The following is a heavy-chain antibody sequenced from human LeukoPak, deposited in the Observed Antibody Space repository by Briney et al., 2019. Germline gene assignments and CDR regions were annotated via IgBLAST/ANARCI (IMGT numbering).Heavy chain of an antibody. CDR1: GLTFRSYW. J-gene: IGHJ4*02. D-gene: IGHD5-24*01. Sequence: GGSLRLSCAVSGLTFRSYWMSWVRQAPGKGLEGVANINQDGSEKYFVDSVKGRFTISRDNAKSSLHLQMSTLRAEDTAVYYCARERDGRFFDYWGQGTLVAVSS. V-gene: IGHV3-7*01. CDR3: ARERDGRFFDY. CDR2: INQDGSEK.